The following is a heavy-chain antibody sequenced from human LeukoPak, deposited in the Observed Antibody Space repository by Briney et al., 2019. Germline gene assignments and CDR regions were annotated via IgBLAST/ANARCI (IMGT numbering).Heavy chain of an antibody. V-gene: IGHV4-34*01. CDR1: GGSFSGYY. D-gene: IGHD3-10*01. CDR3: ARLSMVRGVLIGY. Sequence: SETLSLTCAVYGGSFSGYYWSWIRQPPGKGLEWIGEINHSGSTNYNPSLKSRVTISVDTSKNQFSLKLSSVTAADTAVYYCARLSMVRGVLIGYWGQGTLVTVSS. J-gene: IGHJ4*02. CDR2: INHSGST.